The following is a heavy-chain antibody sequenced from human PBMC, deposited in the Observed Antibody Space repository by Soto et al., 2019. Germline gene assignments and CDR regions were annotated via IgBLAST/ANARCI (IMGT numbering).Heavy chain of an antibody. D-gene: IGHD2-2*01. CDR3: ARRYCSSTSCHDAFDI. J-gene: IGHJ3*02. CDR1: GGSISSYY. V-gene: IGHV4-4*07. CDR2: IYTSGST. Sequence: QVQLQESGPGLVKPSETLSLTCTVSGGSISSYYWSWIRQPAGKGLEWIGRIYTSGSTNYNPSLKSRVTMSVDTSKNQFSLKLSSVTAADTAVYYCARRYCSSTSCHDAFDIWDQGTMVTVSS.